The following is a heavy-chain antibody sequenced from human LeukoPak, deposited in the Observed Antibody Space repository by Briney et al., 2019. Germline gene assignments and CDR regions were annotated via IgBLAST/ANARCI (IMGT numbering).Heavy chain of an antibody. Sequence: PSETLSLTCTVSGGSISSSSYYWSWIRQPPGKGLEWIGEINHSGSTNYNPSLKSRVTISVDTSKNQFSLKLSSVTAADTAVYYCARHLSRPYYYGSGSAYYYYMDVWGKGTTVTVSS. CDR3: ARHLSRPYYYGSGSAYYYYMDV. D-gene: IGHD3-10*01. CDR2: INHSGST. J-gene: IGHJ6*03. CDR1: GGSISSSSYY. V-gene: IGHV4-39*01.